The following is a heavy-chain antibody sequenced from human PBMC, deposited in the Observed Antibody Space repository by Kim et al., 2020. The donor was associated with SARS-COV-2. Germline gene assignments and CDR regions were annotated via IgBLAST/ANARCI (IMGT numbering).Heavy chain of an antibody. J-gene: IGHJ4*02. CDR2: IYYSGST. V-gene: IGHV4-39*07. Sequence: SETLSLTCTVSGGSISSSSYYWGWIRQPPGKGLEWIGSIYYSGSTYYNPSLKSRVTISVDTSKNQFSLKLSSVTAADTAVYYCARDRDIVVVPTHWGQGTLVTVSS. CDR3: ARDRDIVVVPTH. CDR1: GGSISSSSYY. D-gene: IGHD2-2*01.